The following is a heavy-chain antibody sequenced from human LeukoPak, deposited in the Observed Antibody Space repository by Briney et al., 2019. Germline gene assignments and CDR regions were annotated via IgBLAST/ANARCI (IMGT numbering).Heavy chain of an antibody. J-gene: IGHJ4*02. Sequence: GGSLRLSCAASGFTLSSYWMSWVRQAPGKGLEWVANIEQDGSAKDYVDSVKGRFTISRENAKNSLYLQMNSLRVDDTAIYYCARVYQSTSGRAIDYWGQGTLVTVSS. CDR2: IEQDGSAK. D-gene: IGHD2-2*01. CDR3: ARVYQSTSGRAIDY. V-gene: IGHV3-7*01. CDR1: GFTLSSYW.